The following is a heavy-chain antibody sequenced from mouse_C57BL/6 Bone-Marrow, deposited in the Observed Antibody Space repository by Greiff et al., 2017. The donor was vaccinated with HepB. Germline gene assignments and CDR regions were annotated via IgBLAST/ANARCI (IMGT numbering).Heavy chain of an antibody. V-gene: IGHV2-5*01. CDR1: GFSLTSYG. D-gene: IGHD2-3*01. Sequence: QVQLQQSRPGLVQPSQSLSITCTVSGFSLTSYGVHWVRQSPGKGLEWLGVIWRGGSTDYNAAFMSRLSITKDNSKSQVFFKMNSLQADDTAIYYCARWLLNYDAMYYWGQGTSVTVSS. CDR3: ARWLLNYDAMYY. CDR2: IWRGGST. J-gene: IGHJ4*01.